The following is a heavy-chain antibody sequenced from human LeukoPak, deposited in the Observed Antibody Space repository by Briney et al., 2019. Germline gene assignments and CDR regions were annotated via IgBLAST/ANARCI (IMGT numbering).Heavy chain of an antibody. Sequence: GGSLRLSCAASGFTFSDYYMSWIRQAPGKGLEWVSVIYSGGSTYYADSVKGRFTISRHNSKNTLYLQMNSLRAEDTAVYYCARDGGSSPYYYYGMDVWGQGTTVTVSS. CDR2: IYSGGST. D-gene: IGHD3-3*01. V-gene: IGHV3-53*04. J-gene: IGHJ6*02. CDR3: ARDGGSSPYYYYGMDV. CDR1: GFTFSDYY.